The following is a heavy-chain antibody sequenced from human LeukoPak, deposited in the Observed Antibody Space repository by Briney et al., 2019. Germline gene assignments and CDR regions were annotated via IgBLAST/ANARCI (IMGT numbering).Heavy chain of an antibody. CDR1: GVSISSGDYY. CDR3: ARDRDSSGSKGYFDY. CDR2: IYYSGST. V-gene: IGHV4-30-4*01. Sequence: SETLSLTCTVSGVSISSGDYYWSWIRQPPGKGLEWIGYIYYSGSTYYNPSLKSRVTISVDTSKNQFSLKLSSVTAADTAVYYCARDRDSSGSKGYFDYWGQGTLVTVSS. D-gene: IGHD3-22*01. J-gene: IGHJ4*02.